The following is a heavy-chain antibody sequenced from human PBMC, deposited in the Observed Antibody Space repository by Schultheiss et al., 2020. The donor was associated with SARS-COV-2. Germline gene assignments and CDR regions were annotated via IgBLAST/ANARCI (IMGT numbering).Heavy chain of an antibody. CDR2: IKSKTDGGTT. D-gene: IGHD3-10*01. Sequence: GGSLRLSCAASGFTFSNAWMSWVRQAPGKGLEWVGRIKSKTDGGTTDYAAPVKGRFTISRDDSKNTLYLQMNSLKTEDTAVYYCTTDLIMVRGVIISPPSAGMDVWGQGTTVTVSS. J-gene: IGHJ6*02. CDR3: TTDLIMVRGVIISPPSAGMDV. V-gene: IGHV3-15*01. CDR1: GFTFSNAW.